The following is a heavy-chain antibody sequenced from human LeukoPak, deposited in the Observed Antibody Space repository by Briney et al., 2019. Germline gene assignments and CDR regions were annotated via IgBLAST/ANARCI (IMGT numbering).Heavy chain of an antibody. CDR2: IRSEPYGGTT. D-gene: IGHD5-12*01. J-gene: IGHJ6*02. Sequence: GGSLRLSCAASGFTFGDFAMTWVRQAPGKGLQWVGFIRSEPYGGTTEYAASVKGRFTISRDDSKSIAYLQMNSLKTEDTAVYYCTRVLVATIGGNYYYYGMDVWGQGTTVTVSS. CDR3: TRVLVATIGGNYYYYGMDV. CDR1: GFTFGDFA. V-gene: IGHV3-49*04.